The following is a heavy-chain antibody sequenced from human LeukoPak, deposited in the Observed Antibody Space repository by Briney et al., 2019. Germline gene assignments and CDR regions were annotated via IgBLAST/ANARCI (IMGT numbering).Heavy chain of an antibody. D-gene: IGHD3-3*01. CDR3: ARGTDYDFWSGYYRY. CDR2: IIPIFGTA. V-gene: IGHV1-69*05. J-gene: IGHJ4*02. CDR1: GGTFSSYA. Sequence: SVKVSCKASGGTFSSYAIGWVRQAPGQGLEWMGRIIPIFGTANYAQKFQGRVTITTDESTSTAYMELSSLRSEDTAVYYCARGTDYDFWSGYYRYWGQGTLVTVSS.